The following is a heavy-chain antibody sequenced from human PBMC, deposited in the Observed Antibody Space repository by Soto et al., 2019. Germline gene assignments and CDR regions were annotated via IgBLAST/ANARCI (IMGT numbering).Heavy chain of an antibody. CDR2: ISWNSGSI. CDR1: GFTFDDYA. D-gene: IGHD6-19*01. CDR3: AKELSAGYSSGWYYFDY. J-gene: IGHJ4*02. V-gene: IGHV3-9*01. Sequence: GGSPRLSCAASGFTFDDYAMHWVRQAPGKGLEWVSGISWNSGSIGYADSVKGRFTISRDNAKNSLYLQMNSLRAEDTALYYCAKELSAGYSSGWYYFDYWGQGTLVTVSS.